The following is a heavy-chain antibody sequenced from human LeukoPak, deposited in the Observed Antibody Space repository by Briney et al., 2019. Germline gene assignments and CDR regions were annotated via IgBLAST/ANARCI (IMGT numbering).Heavy chain of an antibody. CDR2: ISGSGGST. CDR1: GFTFSSYS. Sequence: PGGSLRLSCAASGFTFSSYSMSWVRQAPGKGLEWVSAISGSGGSTYYADSVKGRFTISRDNSKNTLYLQMNSLRAEDTAVYYCAKDPGIAARPWVFDPWGQGTLVSVSS. V-gene: IGHV3-23*01. CDR3: AKDPGIAARPWVFDP. J-gene: IGHJ5*02. D-gene: IGHD6-6*01.